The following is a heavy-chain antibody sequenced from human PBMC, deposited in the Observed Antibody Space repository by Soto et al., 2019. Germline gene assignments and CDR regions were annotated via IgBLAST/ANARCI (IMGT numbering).Heavy chain of an antibody. Sequence: QPGGSLRLSCAASGFTFSSYWMSWVRQAPGKGLEWVANIKQDGSEKYYVDSVKGRFTISRDNAKNSLYLQMNSLRAEDTAVYYCARDDSSSWSPLGYYYYGMDVWGQGTTVTVSS. CDR3: ARDDSSSWSPLGYYYYGMDV. J-gene: IGHJ6*02. D-gene: IGHD6-13*01. V-gene: IGHV3-7*01. CDR2: IKQDGSEK. CDR1: GFTFSSYW.